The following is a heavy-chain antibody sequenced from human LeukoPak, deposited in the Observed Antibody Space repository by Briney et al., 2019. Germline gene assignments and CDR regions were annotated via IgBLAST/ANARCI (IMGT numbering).Heavy chain of an antibody. J-gene: IGHJ4*02. V-gene: IGHV3-23*01. D-gene: IGHD6-13*01. CDR3: AKVRPLIHNSSWYYFDY. Sequence: GGSLRLSCAASGFTFSSYAMSWVRQAPGKGLEWVSAISGSGGSTYYADSVKGRFTISRDNSKNTLYLQMNSLRAEDTAVYYCAKVRPLIHNSSWYYFDYWGQGTLVTVSS. CDR2: ISGSGGST. CDR1: GFTFSSYA.